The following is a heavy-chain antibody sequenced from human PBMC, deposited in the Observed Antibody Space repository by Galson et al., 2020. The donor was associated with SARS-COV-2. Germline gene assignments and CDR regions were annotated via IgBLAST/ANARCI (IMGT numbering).Heavy chain of an antibody. V-gene: IGHV3-23*03. D-gene: IGHD4-17*01. J-gene: IGHJ6*03. CDR2: IYSGGST. CDR3: VRSPTLYGDPSFFYMDV. CDR1: GFTFSSYA. Sequence: GESLKIPCASSGFTFSSYAMSWVRQAPGKGLEWVSVIYSGGSTYYADSVKGRFTISRDNSKNTLYLQMNSLRAEDTAVYYCVRSPTLYGDPSFFYMDVWGRGTTVTISS.